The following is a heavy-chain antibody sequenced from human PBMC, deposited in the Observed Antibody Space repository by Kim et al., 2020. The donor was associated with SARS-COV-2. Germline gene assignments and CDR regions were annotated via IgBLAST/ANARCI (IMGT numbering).Heavy chain of an antibody. CDR2: ISGDGGST. J-gene: IGHJ6*02. V-gene: IGHV3-43*02. CDR3: AKDRHCSGGSCYQYYYYYSGMDV. CDR1: GFTFDDYA. D-gene: IGHD2-15*01. Sequence: GGSLRLSCAASGFTFDDYAMHWVRQAPGKGLEWVSLISGDGGSTYYADSVKGRFTISRDNSKNSLYLQMNSLRTEDTALYYCAKDRHCSGGSCYQYYYYYSGMDVLGQGTTLAVSS.